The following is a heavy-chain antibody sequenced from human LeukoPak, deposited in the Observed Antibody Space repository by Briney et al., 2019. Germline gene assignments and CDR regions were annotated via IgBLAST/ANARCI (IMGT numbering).Heavy chain of an antibody. Sequence: GGSLRLSCAASGFAFSSYSMHWIRQAPGKGLEWVAVIWSDGSHKYYADSLKGRFTISRDNSKNMVYLQVDSLRVEDTAVYYCASAAGAFDIWGQGTMVTVSS. V-gene: IGHV3-33*01. CDR2: IWSDGSHK. D-gene: IGHD6-13*01. CDR3: ASAAGAFDI. J-gene: IGHJ3*02. CDR1: GFAFSSYS.